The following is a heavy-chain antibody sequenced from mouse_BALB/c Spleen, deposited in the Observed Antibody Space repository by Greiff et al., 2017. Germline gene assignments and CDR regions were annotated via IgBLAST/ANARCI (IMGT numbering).Heavy chain of an antibody. J-gene: IGHJ4*01. V-gene: IGHV1S135*01. CDR2: IDPFNGGT. Sequence: VPLQQSGPELMKPGASVKISCKASGYSFTSYYMHWVKQSHGKSLEWIGYIDPFNGGTSYNQKFKGKATLTVDKSSSTAYMHLSSLTSEDSAVYYCARSYGVSYYYAMDYWGQGTSVTVSA. CDR1: GYSFTSYY. CDR3: ARSYGVSYYYAMDY. D-gene: IGHD1-2*01.